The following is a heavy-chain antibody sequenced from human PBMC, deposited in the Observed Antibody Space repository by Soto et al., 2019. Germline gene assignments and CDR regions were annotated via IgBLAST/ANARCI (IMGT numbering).Heavy chain of an antibody. CDR2: INHSGST. J-gene: IGHJ6*02. D-gene: IGHD3-3*01. CDR1: GGSFSGYY. Sequence: LSLTCAVYGGSFSGYYWSWIRQPPGKGLEWIGEINHSGSTNYNPSLKSRVTISVDTSKNQFSLKLSSVTAADTAVYYCARYYDFWSGYQSRTNNYYYYGMDVWGQGTTVTVSS. V-gene: IGHV4-34*01. CDR3: ARYYDFWSGYQSRTNNYYYYGMDV.